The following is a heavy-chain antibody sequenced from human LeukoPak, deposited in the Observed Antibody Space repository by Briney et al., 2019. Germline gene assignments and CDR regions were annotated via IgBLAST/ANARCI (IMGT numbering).Heavy chain of an antibody. CDR1: GFTFSSYW. D-gene: IGHD3-3*01. Sequence: GGSLRLSCAASGFTFSSYWMSWVRQAPGKGLEWVANIKHDGSEKYYVDSVKGRFTISRDNAKNSPYLQMNSLRAEDTAVYYCARAYYDFWSGSRGYWGQGTLVTVSS. CDR2: IKHDGSEK. J-gene: IGHJ4*02. V-gene: IGHV3-7*01. CDR3: ARAYYDFWSGSRGY.